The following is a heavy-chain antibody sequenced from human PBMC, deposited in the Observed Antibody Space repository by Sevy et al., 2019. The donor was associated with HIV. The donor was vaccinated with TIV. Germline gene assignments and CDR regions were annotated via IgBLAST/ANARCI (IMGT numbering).Heavy chain of an antibody. D-gene: IGHD6-13*01. CDR3: TRSKAAQSIFDY. CDR1: GFTFGDYC. Sequence: GGSLRLSCTASGFTFGDYCMSWVRQAPGKGLEWVAFLKSDVYGGTVDHAAFVRGRFVISRDDSKTIDYLQMNDLKTEVAGVYYCTRSKAAQSIFDYWGQGALVTVSS. CDR2: LKSDVYGGTV. J-gene: IGHJ4*02. V-gene: IGHV3-49*04.